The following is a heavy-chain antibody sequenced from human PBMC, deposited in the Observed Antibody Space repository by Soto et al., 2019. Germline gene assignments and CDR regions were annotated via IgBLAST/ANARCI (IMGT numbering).Heavy chain of an antibody. Sequence: SETLSLTCTVSGGSVSSGSYYWGWIRQPPGQGLEWIGYIYYSGSTNYNPSLKSRVTISVDTSKNQFSLKLSSVTAADTAVYYCASTRARREYYYYYGMDVWGQGTTVTVSS. J-gene: IGHJ6*02. CDR2: IYYSGST. CDR3: ASTRARREYYYYYGMDV. CDR1: GGSVSSGSYY. D-gene: IGHD6-6*01. V-gene: IGHV4-61*01.